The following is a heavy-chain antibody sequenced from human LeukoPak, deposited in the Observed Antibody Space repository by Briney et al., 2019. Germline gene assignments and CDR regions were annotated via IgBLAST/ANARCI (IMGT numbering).Heavy chain of an antibody. J-gene: IGHJ4*02. Sequence: SETLSLTCTVSGGPISSYYWSWIRQPPGEGLEWIGYIYYSGSTNYNPSLKSRVTISVDTSKNQFSLKLSSVTAADTAVYYCASGWYGVDYWGQGTLVTVSS. CDR3: ASGWYGVDY. CDR1: GGPISSYY. CDR2: IYYSGST. D-gene: IGHD6-19*01. V-gene: IGHV4-59*08.